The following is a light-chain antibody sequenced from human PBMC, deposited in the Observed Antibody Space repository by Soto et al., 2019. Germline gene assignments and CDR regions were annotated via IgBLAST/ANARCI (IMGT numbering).Light chain of an antibody. Sequence: QSVLTQPASVSGSPGQSVTISCTGTSSDVGGYDYVSWYQQHPGKAPKVMISEVSSRPSEISDRFSGSRSGNTASLTISGLRADDEADYYCSSYTSSNTYVFGTGTKVTV. J-gene: IGLJ1*01. CDR2: EVS. CDR3: SSYTSSNTYV. V-gene: IGLV2-14*01. CDR1: SSDVGGYDY.